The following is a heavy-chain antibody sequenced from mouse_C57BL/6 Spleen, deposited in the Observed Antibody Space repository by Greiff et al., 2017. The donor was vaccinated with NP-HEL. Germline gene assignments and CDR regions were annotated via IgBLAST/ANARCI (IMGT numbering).Heavy chain of an antibody. CDR3: ARGYSNYEFAY. V-gene: IGHV1-69*01. Sequence: VQLQQPGAELVMPGASVKLSCKASGYTFTSYWMHWVKQRPGQGLEWIGEIDPSDSYTNYNQKFKGKSTLAVDKSSSTAYMQLSSLTSEDSAVYYCARGYSNYEFAYWGQGTLVTVSA. D-gene: IGHD2-5*01. J-gene: IGHJ3*01. CDR2: IDPSDSYT. CDR1: GYTFTSYW.